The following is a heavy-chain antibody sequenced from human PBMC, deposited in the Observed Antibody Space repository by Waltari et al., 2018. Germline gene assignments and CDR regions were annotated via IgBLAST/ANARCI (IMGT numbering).Heavy chain of an antibody. J-gene: IGHJ5*02. CDR1: GGSISSSSYY. D-gene: IGHD6-13*01. CDR3: VSSSWYSNWFDP. V-gene: IGHV4-39*07. CDR2: IYYSGST. Sequence: QLQLQESGPGLVKPSETLSLTCTVSGGSISSSSYYWGWIRQPPGKGLEWIGSIYYSGSTSYNPSLKSRVTISVDTSKNQFSLKLSSVTAADTAVYYCVSSSWYSNWFDPWGQGTLVTVSS.